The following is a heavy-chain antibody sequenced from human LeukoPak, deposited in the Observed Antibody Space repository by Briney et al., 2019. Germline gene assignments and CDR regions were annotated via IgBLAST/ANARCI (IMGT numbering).Heavy chain of an antibody. J-gene: IGHJ5*02. CDR2: ISSSGSTI. CDR3: ARDNGYCSSTSCYNNWFDP. D-gene: IGHD2-2*01. Sequence: PGGSLRLSCAASGFTFSDYYMSWIRQAPGKGLEWVSYISSSGSTIYYADSVKGRFTISRDNAKNSLYLQMNSLRAEDTAVYYCARDNGYCSSTSCYNNWFDPWGQGTLVTVSS. V-gene: IGHV3-11*01. CDR1: GFTFSDYY.